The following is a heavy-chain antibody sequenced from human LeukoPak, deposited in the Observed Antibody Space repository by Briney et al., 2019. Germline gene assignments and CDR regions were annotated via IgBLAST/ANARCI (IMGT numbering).Heavy chain of an antibody. CDR1: GGSISSYY. V-gene: IGHV4-59*08. J-gene: IGHJ5*02. CDR3: ARHSSATGWFDP. CDR2: IYYSGST. Sequence: PSETLSLTCTVSGGSISSYYWSWIRQPPGKGLEWIGYIYYSGSTNYNSSLKSRVTISVDTSRNLFSLKLSSVTAADTAVYYCARHSSATGWFDPWGQGTLVTVSS. D-gene: IGHD3-22*01.